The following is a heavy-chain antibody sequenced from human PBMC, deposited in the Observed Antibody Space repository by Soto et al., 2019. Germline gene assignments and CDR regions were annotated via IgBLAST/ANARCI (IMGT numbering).Heavy chain of an antibody. CDR3: SICLFSVRGALNYF. V-gene: IGHV4-34*01. CDR1: GGSFSGYY. CDR2: INHSGST. Sequence: TETLALTCAVYGGSFSGYYWSWIRQPPGKGLEWIGEINHSGSTNYNPSLKSRVTISVDTSKNQFSLKLSSVTAADTAVYYCSICLFSVRGALNYFCGQRTLVTGSA. D-gene: IGHD3-10*01. J-gene: IGHJ4*02.